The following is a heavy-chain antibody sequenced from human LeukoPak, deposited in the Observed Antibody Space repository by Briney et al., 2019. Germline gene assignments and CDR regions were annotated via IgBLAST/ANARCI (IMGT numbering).Heavy chain of an antibody. CDR1: GFTFSSYE. V-gene: IGHV3-48*03. CDR2: ISSSGSTI. D-gene: IGHD2-2*01. J-gene: IGHJ4*02. Sequence: GGSLRLSCAASGFTFSSYEMNWVRQAPGKGLEWVSYISSSGSTIYYADSVKGRFTISRDNAKNSLYLQMNSLRAEDTAVYYCGRGGGGYFVVVPAAFDYWGQGTLVTVSS. CDR3: GRGGGGYFVVVPAAFDY.